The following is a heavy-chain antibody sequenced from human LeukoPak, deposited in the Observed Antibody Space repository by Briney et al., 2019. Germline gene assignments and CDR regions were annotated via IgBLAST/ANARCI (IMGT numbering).Heavy chain of an antibody. D-gene: IGHD3-22*01. CDR2: IYYSGST. Sequence: PSETLSLTCTVSGGSISSYYWSWIRQPPGKGLEWIGYIYYSGSTNYNPSLKSRVTISVDTSKNQFSLKLSSVTAADTAVYYCARDVDDSSGYYDYWGQGTLVTVSS. CDR1: GGSISSYY. J-gene: IGHJ4*02. CDR3: ARDVDDSSGYYDY. V-gene: IGHV4-59*01.